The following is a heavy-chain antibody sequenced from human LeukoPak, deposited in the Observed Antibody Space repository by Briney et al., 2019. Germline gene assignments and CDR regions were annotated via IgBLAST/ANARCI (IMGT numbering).Heavy chain of an antibody. V-gene: IGHV3-23*01. D-gene: IGHD3-3*01. Sequence: QAGASMRLSCAASRFTFINYAMSWVRHGPGNGLEWVSDISGSGVNTYYADSVKGRFTIPRDNSKNTLYLQMNSLRAEDTAVYYCAKTYYDFWSGYRDWGQGTLVTVSS. CDR3: AKTYYDFWSGYRD. CDR1: RFTFINYA. J-gene: IGHJ4*02. CDR2: ISGSGVNT.